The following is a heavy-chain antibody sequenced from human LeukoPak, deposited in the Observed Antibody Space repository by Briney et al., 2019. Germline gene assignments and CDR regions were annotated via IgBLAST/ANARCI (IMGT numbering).Heavy chain of an antibody. CDR1: GFTFSSYW. CDR3: ASVRGLPIHSSGYYFDY. V-gene: IGHV3-74*01. Sequence: GGSLRLSCAASGFTFSSYWMHWVRRAPGKGLVWVSRMNSDGSTTSYADSVKGRFTISRDNAKNTLYLQMNSLRVEDTAVYYCASVRGLPIHSSGYYFDYWGQGTLVTVSS. CDR2: MNSDGSTT. D-gene: IGHD6-19*01. J-gene: IGHJ4*02.